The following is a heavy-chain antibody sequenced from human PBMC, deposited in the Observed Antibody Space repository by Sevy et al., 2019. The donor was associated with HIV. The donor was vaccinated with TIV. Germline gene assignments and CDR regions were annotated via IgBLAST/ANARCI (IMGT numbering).Heavy chain of an antibody. CDR3: ARTPPFDAFDL. Sequence: SETLSLTCTVSGGSVSSSSHYWGWIRQPPGKGLEWIGSIYYGGSTHFNPSLRSRVTIFVDTSKNQVSLKLSSVTAADTAAYFCARTPPFDAFDLWGQGTVVTVSS. J-gene: IGHJ3*01. CDR2: IYYGGST. CDR1: GGSVSSSSHY. V-gene: IGHV4-39*01.